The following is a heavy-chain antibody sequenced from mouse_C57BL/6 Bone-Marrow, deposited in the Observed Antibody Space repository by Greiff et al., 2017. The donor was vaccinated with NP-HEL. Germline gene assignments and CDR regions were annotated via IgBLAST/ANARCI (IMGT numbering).Heavy chain of an antibody. CDR1: GYTFTDYY. CDR2: IYPGSGNT. D-gene: IGHD2-1*01. V-gene: IGHV1-76*01. J-gene: IGHJ4*01. Sequence: VQLQQSGAELVRPGASVKLSCKASGYTFTDYYIHWVKQRPGQGLEWIARIYPGSGNTYYNEKFKGKATLTAEKSSSTAYMQLSSLTSEDSAVYVCARRACDGNYDAMDYWGQGTSVTVSA. CDR3: ARRACDGNYDAMDY.